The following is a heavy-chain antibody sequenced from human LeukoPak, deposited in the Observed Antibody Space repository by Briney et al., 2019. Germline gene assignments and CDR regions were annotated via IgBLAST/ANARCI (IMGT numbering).Heavy chain of an antibody. V-gene: IGHV3-21*01. CDR3: ARDLWAAAGSNWFDP. CDR1: GFTFSSYS. J-gene: IGHJ5*02. CDR2: ISSSSSYI. Sequence: PGGSLRLSCAASGFTFSSYSMNWVRQAPGKGLEWVSSISSSSSYIYYADSVKGRFTISRDNAKNSLYLQMNSLRAEDTAVYYCARDLWAAAGSNWFDPWGQGTLVTVSS. D-gene: IGHD6-13*01.